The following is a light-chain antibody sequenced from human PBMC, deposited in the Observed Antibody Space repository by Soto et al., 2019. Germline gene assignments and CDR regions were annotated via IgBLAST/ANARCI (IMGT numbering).Light chain of an antibody. J-gene: IGLJ2*01. CDR1: NIGSKT. Sequence: SYELTQPPSVSVAPGQTARLTCGGSNIGSKTVHWYQQNPGQAPVLVVYDDADRPSGIPERFSGSNSGNTAALTISSVEAWHEADYYCQVWDANTDHVVFGGGTKLTVL. V-gene: IGLV3-21*02. CDR3: QVWDANTDHVV. CDR2: DDA.